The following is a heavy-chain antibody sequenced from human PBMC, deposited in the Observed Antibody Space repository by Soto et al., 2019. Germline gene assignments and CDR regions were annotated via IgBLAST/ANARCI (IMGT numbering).Heavy chain of an antibody. CDR1: GGTFSSYA. J-gene: IGHJ4*02. V-gene: IGHV1-69*06. Sequence: GASVKVSCKASGGTFSSYAISWVRQAPGQGLEWMGGIIPIFGTANYAQKFQGRVTITADKSTSTAYMELSSLRSEDTAVYYCARDHGSRGLLDDWGQGTLVTVSS. CDR3: ARDHGSRGLLDD. D-gene: IGHD3-22*01. CDR2: IIPIFGTA.